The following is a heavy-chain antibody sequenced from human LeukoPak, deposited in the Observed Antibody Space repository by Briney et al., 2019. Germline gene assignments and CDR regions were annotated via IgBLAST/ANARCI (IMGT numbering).Heavy chain of an antibody. V-gene: IGHV4-30-2*01. Sequence: PSETLSLTCTVSGGSISSGGYYWSWIRQPPGKGLEWIGYIYHSGSTYYNPSLKSRVTISVDRSKNQFSLKLSSATAADTAVYYCARAKPSGPGYWGQGTLVTVSS. CDR2: IYHSGST. CDR3: ARAKPSGPGY. J-gene: IGHJ4*02. CDR1: GGSISSGGYY.